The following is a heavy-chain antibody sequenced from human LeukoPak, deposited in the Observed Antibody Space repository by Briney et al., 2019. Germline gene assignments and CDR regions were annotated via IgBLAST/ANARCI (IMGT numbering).Heavy chain of an antibody. D-gene: IGHD3-9*01. CDR3: ARGAYVNFDWLHTHDAFDI. V-gene: IGHV3-7*01. J-gene: IGHJ3*02. Sequence: GGSLRLSCAASGFTFSSYWMSWVRQAPGKGLVWVANIERDGSEKYYVDSVKGRFTISRDNAKNSLYLQMNSLRAEDTAVYYCARGAYVNFDWLHTHDAFDIWGQGTMVTVSS. CDR2: IERDGSEK. CDR1: GFTFSSYW.